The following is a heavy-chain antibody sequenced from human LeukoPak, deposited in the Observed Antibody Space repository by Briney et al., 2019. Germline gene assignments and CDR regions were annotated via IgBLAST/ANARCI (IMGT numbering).Heavy chain of an antibody. D-gene: IGHD7-27*01. CDR1: GFTFSDHY. CDR3: ARSCRGLAGILDY. J-gene: IGHJ4*02. Sequence: PGGSLRLSCAASGFTFSDHYMSWVRQAPGRGMEWVSYIFSSDETIFYADSVRGRFTISRDNAKNSLYLQMNSLRVEVTAVYFCARSCRGLAGILDYWGQGIPVTVSS. CDR2: IFSSDETI. V-gene: IGHV3-11*04.